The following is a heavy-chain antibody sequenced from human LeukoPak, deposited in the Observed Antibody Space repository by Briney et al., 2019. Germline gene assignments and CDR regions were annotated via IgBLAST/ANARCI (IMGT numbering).Heavy chain of an antibody. V-gene: IGHV3-30*04. D-gene: IGHD3-10*01. CDR3: ARDRGITRGIWAY. CDR2: ISYDGSNK. CDR1: GFTFSSYA. J-gene: IGHJ4*02. Sequence: GGSLRLSCAASGFTFSSYAMHWVRQAPGEGLEWVAVISYDGSNKYYADSVKGRFTISRDNSKNTLYLQLNSLRAEDTAVYYCARDRGITRGIWAYWGQGTLVTVSS.